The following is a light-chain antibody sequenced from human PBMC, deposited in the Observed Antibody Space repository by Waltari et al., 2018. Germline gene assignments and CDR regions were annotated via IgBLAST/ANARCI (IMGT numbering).Light chain of an antibody. J-gene: IGKJ1*01. CDR1: QRVSRA. CDR3: QHYVRLPAT. Sequence: EIVLTQSPGTLSLSPGERATLYCRASQRVSRALAWYQQKPGQAPRLLISGASNRATGIPDRFSGSGSGTDFSLTISSLEPEDFAVYYCQHYVRLPATFGQGTKVEIK. CDR2: GAS. V-gene: IGKV3-20*01.